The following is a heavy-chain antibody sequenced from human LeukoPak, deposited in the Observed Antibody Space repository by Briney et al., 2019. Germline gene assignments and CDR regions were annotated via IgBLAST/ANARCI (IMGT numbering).Heavy chain of an antibody. Sequence: PGGSLRLSCAASGFTFSDYYMTWIRQAPGKGLDWLSYISSSGSTIYYADSVKGRFTISRDNAKNSLYLQMNSLRAEDTAVYYCARAAYSSSWYGDYYYYMDVWGKGTTVTISS. D-gene: IGHD6-13*01. V-gene: IGHV3-11*01. J-gene: IGHJ6*03. CDR2: ISSSGSTI. CDR1: GFTFSDYY. CDR3: ARAAYSSSWYGDYYYYMDV.